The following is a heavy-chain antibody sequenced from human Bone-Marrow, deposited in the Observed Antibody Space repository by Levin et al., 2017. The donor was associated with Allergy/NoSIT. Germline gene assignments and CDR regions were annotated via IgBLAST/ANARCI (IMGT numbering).Heavy chain of an antibody. CDR3: ARRYKGGSYSTDALDI. Sequence: GESLKISCQTSGYSFSTYWIAWVRQMPGKGLEWVAIISPRDSDVTYSPSFEGQVSVSVDKSISTAFLQWDSLKVSDTAMYYCARRYKGGSYSTDALDIWGQGTKVTVSS. CDR2: ISPRDSDV. V-gene: IGHV5-51*01. CDR1: GYSFSTYW. D-gene: IGHD1-26*01. J-gene: IGHJ3*02.